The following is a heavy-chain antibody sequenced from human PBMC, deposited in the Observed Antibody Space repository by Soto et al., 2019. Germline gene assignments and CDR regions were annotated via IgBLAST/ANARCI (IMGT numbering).Heavy chain of an antibody. CDR2: MNVNSGYT. D-gene: IGHD3-22*01. V-gene: IGHV1-8*01. Sequence: QVHLVQSGAEVKKPGASVKVSCRTSGYTFNTYDINWVRQATGQGLEWIGWMNVNSGYTEYAQKFQGRVNMTRNMSITTAFMELSGLSHDDTAVYYCARSPIEVIVVARQKWFHPWGQGTLVTVSS. CDR3: ARSPIEVIVVARQKWFHP. J-gene: IGHJ5*02. CDR1: GYTFNTYD.